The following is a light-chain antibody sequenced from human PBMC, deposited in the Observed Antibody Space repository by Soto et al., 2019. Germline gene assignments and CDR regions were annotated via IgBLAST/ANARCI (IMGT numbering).Light chain of an antibody. J-gene: IGKJ1*01. CDR2: AAS. Sequence: AIQMTQSPSSLSASVGDRVIITCRASQGIRSELAWYQQKPGKAPDLLIYAASTLQPGVPYRFSGSGSGTDFTLTISNLQPEDSATYYCLHDYNYPRTFGQGTKVEIK. CDR1: QGIRSE. CDR3: LHDYNYPRT. V-gene: IGKV1-6*01.